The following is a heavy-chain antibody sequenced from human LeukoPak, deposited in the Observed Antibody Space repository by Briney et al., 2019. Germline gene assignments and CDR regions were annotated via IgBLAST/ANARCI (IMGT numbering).Heavy chain of an antibody. J-gene: IGHJ4*02. V-gene: IGHV1-69*01. CDR2: IIPIFGTA. CDR1: GGTFSSYA. Sequence: SVKVSCKASGGTFSSYAISWVRQAPGQGLEWMGGIIPIFGTANYAQKFQGRVTITADESTSTAYMELSSLRSEDTAVYYCARATYYYDSSGYKDEYYSDYWGQGTLVTVSS. CDR3: ARATYYYDSSGYKDEYYSDY. D-gene: IGHD3-22*01.